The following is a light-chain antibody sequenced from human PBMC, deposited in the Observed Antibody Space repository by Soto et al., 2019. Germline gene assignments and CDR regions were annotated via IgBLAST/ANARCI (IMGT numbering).Light chain of an antibody. CDR3: CSYAGSGTSGYV. CDR2: EGT. CDR1: SSDVGSYNL. J-gene: IGLJ1*01. V-gene: IGLV2-23*01. Sequence: QSALTQPASVSGSPGQSITISCTGTSSDVGSYNLVSWYQQHPGKAPKLMIYEGTKRPSGVSNRFSGSKSGNTASLTIAGLQAEDEADYYCCSYAGSGTSGYVFGSGTKLNVL.